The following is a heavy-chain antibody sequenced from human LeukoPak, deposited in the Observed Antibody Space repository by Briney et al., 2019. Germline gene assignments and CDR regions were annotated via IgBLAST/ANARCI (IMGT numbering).Heavy chain of an antibody. Sequence: GASVKVSCKASGYTFTSYGISWVRQATGQGLEWMGWMNPNSGNTGYAQKFQGRVTMTRNTSISTAYMELSSLRSEDTAVYYCARGRGITMEGYYYYGMDVWGQGTTVTVSS. CDR3: ARGRGITMEGYYYYGMDV. D-gene: IGHD3-10*01. J-gene: IGHJ6*02. CDR2: MNPNSGNT. CDR1: GYTFTSYG. V-gene: IGHV1-8*02.